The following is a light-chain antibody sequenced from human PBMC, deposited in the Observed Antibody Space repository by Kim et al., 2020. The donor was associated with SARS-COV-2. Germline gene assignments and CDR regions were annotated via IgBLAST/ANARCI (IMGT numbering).Light chain of an antibody. CDR1: TSDIGRYNY. CDR2: DVN. V-gene: IGLV2-11*01. Sequence: QSALTQPRSVSGSPGQSVTISCSGTTSDIGRYNYVSWFQQPPGEAPKLMIYDVNKRPSGVPDRFSGSKSGNTASLTVSGLQTDDEADYYCCAYAGGYIYVFGTGTKVTVL. J-gene: IGLJ1*01. CDR3: CAYAGGYIYV.